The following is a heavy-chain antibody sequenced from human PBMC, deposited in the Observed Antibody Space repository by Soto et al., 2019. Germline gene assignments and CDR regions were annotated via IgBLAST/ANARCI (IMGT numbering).Heavy chain of an antibody. CDR2: INSDGSST. CDR3: ARAPTGTHYYFDY. J-gene: IGHJ4*02. V-gene: IGHV3-74*01. D-gene: IGHD1-1*01. Sequence: PGGSLRLSCAASGFTFSSYWMHWVRQAPGKGPVWVSRINSDGSSTNYADSVKDRFTISRDNANNTLYLQMNSLRAEDTAVYYCARAPTGTHYYFDYWGQGALVTVSS. CDR1: GFTFSSYW.